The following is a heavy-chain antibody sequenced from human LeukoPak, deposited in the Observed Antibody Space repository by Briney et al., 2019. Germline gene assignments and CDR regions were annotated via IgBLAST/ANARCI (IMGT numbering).Heavy chain of an antibody. Sequence: GGSLRLSCAASGFTVSSNYMNWVRQAPGKGLEWVSVIYSGGSTYYADSVKGRFTISRDNAKNSLYLQLNSLRAEDTAVYFCARDHPRVRGLVTHDYWGQGTLVTVSS. V-gene: IGHV3-53*01. CDR2: IYSGGST. CDR1: GFTVSSNY. CDR3: ARDHPRVRGLVTHDY. D-gene: IGHD3-10*01. J-gene: IGHJ4*02.